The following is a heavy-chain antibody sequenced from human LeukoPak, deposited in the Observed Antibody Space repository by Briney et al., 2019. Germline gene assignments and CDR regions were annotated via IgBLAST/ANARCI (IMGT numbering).Heavy chain of an antibody. CDR2: ISYIGNS. J-gene: IGHJ5*02. V-gene: IGHV4-31*02. CDR3: ARGRIVVVPPAGVGDWFDP. Sequence: LRLSCAASGFTFSSYAMSWIRQHPGKGLEWIGYISYIGNSYYNPSLKSRVTVSSDTSKNQFSLRLNSVTAADTAVYYCARGRIVVVPPAGVGDWFDPWGQGTLVTVSS. D-gene: IGHD2-2*01. CDR1: GFTFSSYA.